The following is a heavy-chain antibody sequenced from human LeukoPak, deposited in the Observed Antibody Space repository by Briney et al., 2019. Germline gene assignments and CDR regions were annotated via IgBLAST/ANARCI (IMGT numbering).Heavy chain of an antibody. Sequence: GGSLRLSCAASGFTFSSYWMSWVRQAPGKGLEWVSGISGSGGATYYADSVKGRFTISRDDPHNTLYLQMNSLRAEDTAVYFCARGGVDYYGSGTYYLMYYFDYWGQGALVTVSS. CDR3: ARGGVDYYGSGTYYLMYYFDY. V-gene: IGHV3-23*01. J-gene: IGHJ4*02. CDR1: GFTFSSYW. CDR2: ISGSGGAT. D-gene: IGHD3-10*01.